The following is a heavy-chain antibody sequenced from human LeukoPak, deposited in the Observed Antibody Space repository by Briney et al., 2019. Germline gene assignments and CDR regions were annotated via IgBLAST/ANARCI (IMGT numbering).Heavy chain of an antibody. CDR3: ARGGYTYGY. J-gene: IGHJ4*02. Sequence: SETLSLTCTVSGGSISSYYWSWIRQPPGKGLEWLGYIYDSGGTNYNPSLKSRVTISVDKSKNQFSLKLSSVTAADTAVYYCARGGYTYGYWGQGTPVSVSS. CDR2: IYDSGGT. CDR1: GGSISSYY. D-gene: IGHD5-18*01. V-gene: IGHV4-59*01.